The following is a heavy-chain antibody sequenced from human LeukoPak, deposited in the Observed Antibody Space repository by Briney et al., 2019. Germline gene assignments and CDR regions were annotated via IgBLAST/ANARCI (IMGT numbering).Heavy chain of an antibody. CDR3: ARAPYYYDKGLDY. D-gene: IGHD3-22*01. V-gene: IGHV1-8*03. CDR2: MNPNSGNT. J-gene: IGHJ4*02. CDR1: GYTFTSYD. Sequence: GASVKVSCKASGYTFTSYDINWVRQATGQELEWMGWMNPNSGNTGYAQKFQGRVTITRNTSISTAYMELSSLRSEDTAVYYCARAPYYYDKGLDYWGQGTLVTVSS.